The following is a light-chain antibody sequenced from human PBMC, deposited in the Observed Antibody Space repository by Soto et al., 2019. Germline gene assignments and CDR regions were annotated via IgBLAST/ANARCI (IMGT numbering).Light chain of an antibody. CDR3: SSYTSSITPYV. J-gene: IGLJ1*01. CDR2: EVT. V-gene: IGLV2-14*01. CDR1: SSDVGGSTF. Sequence: QSALTQPASVSGSPGQSITISCIGTSSDVGGSTFVSWYQQHPGKAPKLIIYEVTYRPSGVSNRFSGSKSGNTASLTISGLQAEDEADYYCSSYTSSITPYVFGTGTKLTVL.